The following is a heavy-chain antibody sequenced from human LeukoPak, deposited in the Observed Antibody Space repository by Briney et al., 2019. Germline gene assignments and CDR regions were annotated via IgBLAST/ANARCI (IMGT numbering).Heavy chain of an antibody. D-gene: IGHD6-19*01. CDR2: IYYSGST. Sequence: PSETLSLTCTVSGAPVTSSSYYWGWIRQPPGKGLEWIGIIYYSGSTYYNPSLKSRVTISVDTSKNQFSLKLSSVTAADTAVYYCARSSRAVAGTLDYWGQGTLVTVSS. V-gene: IGHV4-39*01. CDR3: ARSSRAVAGTLDY. CDR1: GAPVTSSSYY. J-gene: IGHJ4*02.